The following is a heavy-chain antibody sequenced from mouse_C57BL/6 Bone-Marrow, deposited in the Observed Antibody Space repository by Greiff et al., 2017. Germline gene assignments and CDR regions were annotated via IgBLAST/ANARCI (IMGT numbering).Heavy chain of an antibody. CDR2: IYPRSGNT. CDR1: GYTFTSYG. CDR3: ARLGSTVAFYWYFDV. V-gene: IGHV1-81*01. D-gene: IGHD1-1*01. Sequence: QVQLQQSGAELARPGASVKLSCKASGYTFTSYGISWVKQRTGQGLEWIGEIYPRSGNTYYNEKFKGKATLTADKSSSTAYMELRSLTSEDSAVXFCARLGSTVAFYWYFDVWGTGTTVTVSS. J-gene: IGHJ1*03.